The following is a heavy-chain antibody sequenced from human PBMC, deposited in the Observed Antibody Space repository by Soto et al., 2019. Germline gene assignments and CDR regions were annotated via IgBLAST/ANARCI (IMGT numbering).Heavy chain of an antibody. J-gene: IGHJ5*02. CDR2: ISAYNGNT. CDR3: ARFDTTYSVNWFDP. CDR1: GYTFTRYG. Sequence: QVPLVQSGAEVKKPGASVKVSCKASGYTFTRYGISWVRQAPGQGLVWMGWISAYNGNTNYVQKLQGRVTMTTDTSTSTAYMERRSLRSDDTAVYYCARFDTTYSVNWFDPWGQGTLVTVSS. D-gene: IGHD2-21*01. V-gene: IGHV1-18*01.